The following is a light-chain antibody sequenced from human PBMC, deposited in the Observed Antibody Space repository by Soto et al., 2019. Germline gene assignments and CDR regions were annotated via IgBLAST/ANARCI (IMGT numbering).Light chain of an antibody. V-gene: IGKV1-16*02. J-gene: IGKJ1*01. Sequence: DIQMTQSPSSLSASVGATVTITCRASQSITNYLTWFQQKPGKAPSLLIFAADNLQDGVPSNFSGSGSGTEFTLTISSLQPEDFATYYCQQYNSYPWTFGQGTKVDIK. CDR2: AAD. CDR3: QQYNSYPWT. CDR1: QSITNY.